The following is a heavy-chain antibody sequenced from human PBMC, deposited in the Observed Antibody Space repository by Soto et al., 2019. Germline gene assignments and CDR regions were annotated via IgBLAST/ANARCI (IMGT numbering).Heavy chain of an antibody. CDR3: AKDRAGYSRGMDV. Sequence: QVQLVESGGGVVQPGRSLRLSCAASGFAISGYGMHWIRQAPGKGLEWVTLISYDGSHKYYADSVKGRFTISRDNSENTVYLEVSSLRVEDTAVYYCAKDRAGYSRGMDVWCQGSTVTVSS. CDR1: GFAISGYG. D-gene: IGHD5-12*01. J-gene: IGHJ6*02. CDR2: ISYDGSHK. V-gene: IGHV3-30*18.